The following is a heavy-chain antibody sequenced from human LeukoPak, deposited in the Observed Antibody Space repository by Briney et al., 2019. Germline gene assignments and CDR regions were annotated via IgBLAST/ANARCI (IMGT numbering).Heavy chain of an antibody. J-gene: IGHJ5*02. CDR1: GFAFNKYW. CDR2: INGDGSTT. CDR3: AREFTRGYSGYDSPGIRWFDP. D-gene: IGHD5-12*01. V-gene: IGHV3-74*01. Sequence: PGGSLRLSCAASGFAFNKYWMHWVRQTPGKGLVWVSRINGDGSTTSYADSVKGRFTISRDNSKNTLYLQMNSLRAEDTAVYYCAREFTRGYSGYDSPGIRWFDPWGQGTLVTVSS.